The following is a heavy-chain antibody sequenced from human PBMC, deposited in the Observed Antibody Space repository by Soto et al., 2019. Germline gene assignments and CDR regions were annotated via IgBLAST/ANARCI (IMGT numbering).Heavy chain of an antibody. D-gene: IGHD3-3*01. Sequence: GASVEVSCKASGYTFTSYGISWVRQDPGQGLEWMGWISAYNGNTNYAQKFQGRVTITRDTSASTAYLELSSLRSEDTAVYYCARGNDLWSGDPLYYYYGMDVWGQGTTVTVS. J-gene: IGHJ6*02. CDR2: ISAYNGNT. V-gene: IGHV1-18*01. CDR3: ARGNDLWSGDPLYYYYGMDV. CDR1: GYTFTSYG.